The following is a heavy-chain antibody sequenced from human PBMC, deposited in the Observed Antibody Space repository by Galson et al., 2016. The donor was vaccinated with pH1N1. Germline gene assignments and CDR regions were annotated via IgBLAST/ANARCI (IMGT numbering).Heavy chain of an antibody. Sequence: SLRLSCAASGFTFDDYAMHWVRQAPGKGLEWVSGISWNSGSIGYADSVKGRFTISRDNAENSLYLQMNSLRAEDTALYYCAKLDGYNWGYFQHWGQGTLVTVSS. J-gene: IGHJ1*01. V-gene: IGHV3-9*01. D-gene: IGHD5-24*01. CDR3: AKLDGYNWGYFQH. CDR2: ISWNSGSI. CDR1: GFTFDDYA.